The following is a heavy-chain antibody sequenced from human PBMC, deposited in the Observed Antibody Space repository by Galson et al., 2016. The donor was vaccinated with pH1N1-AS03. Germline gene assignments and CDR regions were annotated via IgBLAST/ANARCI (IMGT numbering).Heavy chain of an antibody. Sequence: SLRLSCAASGFTFSSYAMFWVCQAPGKGLEYVSAISGNGFSTYYANPVKGRFTISRDNSKNTLYLQMGSLRTEDMAVYYCARGPVSYSNYWFPPPDYWGQGTLVTVSS. CDR3: ARGPVSYSNYWFPPPDY. CDR1: GFTFSSYA. D-gene: IGHD6-13*01. J-gene: IGHJ4*02. V-gene: IGHV3-64*01. CDR2: ISGNGFST.